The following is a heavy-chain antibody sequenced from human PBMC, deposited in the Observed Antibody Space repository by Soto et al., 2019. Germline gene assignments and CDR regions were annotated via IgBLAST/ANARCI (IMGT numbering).Heavy chain of an antibody. D-gene: IGHD2-15*01. CDR2: IYYSGST. J-gene: IGHJ6*02. V-gene: IGHV4-39*01. Sequence: PSETLSLTCTVSGDSISSSSYYWGWIRQPPGKGLEWIGSIYYSGSTYYNPSLKSRVTISVDTSKNQFSLKLSSVTAADTAVYYCARSCSGGSCYYYYGMDVWGQGTTVTVSS. CDR1: GDSISSSSYY. CDR3: ARSCSGGSCYYYYGMDV.